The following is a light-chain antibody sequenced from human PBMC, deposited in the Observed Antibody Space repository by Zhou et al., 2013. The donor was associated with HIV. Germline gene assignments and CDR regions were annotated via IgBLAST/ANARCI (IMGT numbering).Light chain of an antibody. Sequence: DIQMTQSPSTLSASVGDRVTITCRASQSVSPWLAWYQHKPGQAPKLLIYKASSLESGVPSRFSGSGSGTEFTLTIRSLQPDDFATYYCHQYNSYPWTFGQGTKVEIK. J-gene: IGKJ1*01. CDR1: QSVSPW. CDR2: KAS. V-gene: IGKV1-5*03. CDR3: HQYNSYPWT.